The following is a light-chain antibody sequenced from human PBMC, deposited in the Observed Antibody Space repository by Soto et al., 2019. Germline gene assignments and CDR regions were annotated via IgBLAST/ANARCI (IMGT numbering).Light chain of an antibody. J-gene: IGLJ2*01. CDR3: SSYGSSSTLGV. CDR1: SSDVGGYKY. V-gene: IGLV2-14*01. CDR2: EVS. Sequence: QSALTQPASVSGSPGQSITISCTGTSSDVGGYKYVSWYQQHPGKAPKLMIYEVSKRPSGVSNRFSGSKSGNTASLTISGLQAEYDADYFCSSYGSSSTLGVFGGGTKLTVL.